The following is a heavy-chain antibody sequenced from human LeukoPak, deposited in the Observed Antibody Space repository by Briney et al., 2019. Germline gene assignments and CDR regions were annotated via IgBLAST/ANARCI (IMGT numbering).Heavy chain of an antibody. Sequence: SETLSLTCTVSGGSISSYYWSWIRQPPGKGLEWIGYIYYSGSTNYNPSLKSRVTISVDTSKNQFSLKLSSVTAADTAVYYCARGFREYCSGGSCYDWFDPWGQGTLVTVSS. D-gene: IGHD2-15*01. CDR3: ARGFREYCSGGSCYDWFDP. CDR2: IYYSGST. V-gene: IGHV4-59*01. J-gene: IGHJ5*02. CDR1: GGSISSYY.